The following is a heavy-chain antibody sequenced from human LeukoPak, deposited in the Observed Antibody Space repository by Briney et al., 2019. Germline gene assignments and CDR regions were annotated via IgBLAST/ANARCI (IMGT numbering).Heavy chain of an antibody. CDR1: GGSISGYY. J-gene: IGHJ4*02. CDR3: ARSPRRPHFYSSGSYYYYFDY. V-gene: IGHV4-4*07. Sequence: SETLSLTCTVSGGSISGYYWSWIRQPAGKGLECIGRISSSGSTNYNPSLKSRVTMSVDTSKNQFFLKLGSVTAADTAVYYCARSPRRPHFYSSGSYYYYFDYWGQGTLVTVSS. CDR2: ISSSGST. D-gene: IGHD3-10*01.